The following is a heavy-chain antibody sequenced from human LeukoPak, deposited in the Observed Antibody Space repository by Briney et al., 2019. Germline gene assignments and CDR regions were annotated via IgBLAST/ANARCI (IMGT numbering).Heavy chain of an antibody. CDR2: IYYSGST. CDR3: ASFVAVSASANY. V-gene: IGHV4-39*01. CDR1: GGSISSSSYY. Sequence: SETLSLTCTVSGGSISSSSYYWGWIRQPPGKGLEWIGSIYYSGSTYYNPSLKSRVTISVDTSKNQFSLKLSSVTAADTAVYYCASFVAVSASANYWGQGTLVTVSS. D-gene: IGHD2-21*02. J-gene: IGHJ4*02.